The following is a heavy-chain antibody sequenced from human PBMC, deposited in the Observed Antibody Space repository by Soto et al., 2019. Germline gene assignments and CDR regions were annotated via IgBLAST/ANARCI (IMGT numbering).Heavy chain of an antibody. CDR3: AGEPKGGAYDLDV. CDR2: IWSDGSRE. D-gene: IGHD3-16*01. V-gene: IGHV3-33*01. CDR1: RLIFSFYD. Sequence: QVQLVESGGGVVQPGTSLRLSCVASRLIFSFYDMHWVRQAPGEGLEWVALIWSDGSREFYADSVKGRFTISRDNSKNTLYLQMNSLRAEDTAVYYCAGEPKGGAYDLDVWGQGTTVAVSS. J-gene: IGHJ6*02.